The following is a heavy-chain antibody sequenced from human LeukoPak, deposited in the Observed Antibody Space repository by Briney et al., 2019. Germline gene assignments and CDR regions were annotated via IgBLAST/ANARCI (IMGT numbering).Heavy chain of an antibody. CDR1: GGSISSYY. Sequence: SETLSLTCTVSGGSISSYYWSWIRQPPGKGLEWIGYIYYSGSTNYNPSLKSRVTISVDTSKNQFSLKLSSVTAADTAVYYCARSTDGGSSWYQGRFDPWGQGTLVTVSS. D-gene: IGHD6-13*01. V-gene: IGHV4-59*12. CDR2: IYYSGST. J-gene: IGHJ5*02. CDR3: ARSTDGGSSWYQGRFDP.